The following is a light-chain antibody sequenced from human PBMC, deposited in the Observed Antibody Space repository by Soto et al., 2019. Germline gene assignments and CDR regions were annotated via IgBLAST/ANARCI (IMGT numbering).Light chain of an antibody. CDR2: AAS. CDR3: QQLNSYPHT. V-gene: IGKV1-9*01. J-gene: IGKJ4*01. CDR1: QGISSY. Sequence: DIQLTQSPSFLSASVGDRVTITCRASQGISSYLAWYQQKPGKAPKLLIYAASTLQSGVPSRFSGSGSGTEFTLTLSSLQPEDVATYYCQQLNSYPHTFGGGTKVEIK.